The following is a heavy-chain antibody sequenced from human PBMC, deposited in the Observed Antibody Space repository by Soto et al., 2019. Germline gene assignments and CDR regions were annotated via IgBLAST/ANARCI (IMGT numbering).Heavy chain of an antibody. V-gene: IGHV3-33*01. CDR3: VRGDNWNDEASDY. CDR2: IWSDGNNR. CDR1: GFMFSNHG. Sequence: SLRLSCSAPGFMFSNHGMHLGRQAPGKGLEWVAVIWSDGNNRYYADSVKGRFTISRDNSKNTVYLQMNSLRAEDTAVYYCVRGDNWNDEASDYWGQGTLVTVSS. J-gene: IGHJ4*02. D-gene: IGHD1-1*01.